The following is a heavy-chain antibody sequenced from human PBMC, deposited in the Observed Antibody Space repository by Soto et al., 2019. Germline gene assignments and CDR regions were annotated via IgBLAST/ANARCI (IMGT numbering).Heavy chain of an antibody. CDR3: ARVRGAARPFDY. J-gene: IGHJ4*02. CDR2: INHSGST. Sequence: QVQLQQWGAGLLKPSETLSLTCAVYGGSFSGYYWSWIRQPPGKGLEWIGEINHSGSTNYNPSLKGRVTISVDTSKNQFSLKLSSVTAADTAVYYCARVRGAARPFDYWGQGTLVTVSS. V-gene: IGHV4-34*01. CDR1: GGSFSGYY. D-gene: IGHD6-13*01.